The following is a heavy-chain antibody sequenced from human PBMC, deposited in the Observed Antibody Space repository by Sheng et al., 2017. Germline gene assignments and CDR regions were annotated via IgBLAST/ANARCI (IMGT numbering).Heavy chain of an antibody. D-gene: IGHD2-15*01. Sequence: QVQLQESGPGLVKPSETLSLTCTVSGGSISSYYWSWIRQPPGKGLEWIGYIYYSGSTNYNPSLKSRVTISVDTSKNQFSLKLSSVTAADTAVYYCAREYCSGGSCYSGPSNWFDPWGQGTLVTVSS. CDR1: GGSISSYY. V-gene: IGHV4-59*01. CDR3: AREYCSGGSCYSGPSNWFDP. J-gene: IGHJ5*02. CDR2: IYYSGST.